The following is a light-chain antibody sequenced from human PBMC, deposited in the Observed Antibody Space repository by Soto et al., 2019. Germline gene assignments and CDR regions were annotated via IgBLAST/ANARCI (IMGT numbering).Light chain of an antibody. CDR3: QQYGSSPQT. Sequence: EIVLRQSPGTLSLSPGERATLSCRASQSVSSTSLAWYQQKPGQAPRLLIYGASSRATGIADRFSGSGSGTDFTLTISRLELEDVAVYYCQQYGSSPQTFGQGTKGDIK. CDR2: GAS. CDR1: QSVSSTS. J-gene: IGKJ1*01. V-gene: IGKV3-20*01.